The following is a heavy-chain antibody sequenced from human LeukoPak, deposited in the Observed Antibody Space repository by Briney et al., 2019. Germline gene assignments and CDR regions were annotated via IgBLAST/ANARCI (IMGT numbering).Heavy chain of an antibody. J-gene: IGHJ4*02. CDR2: IIPIFGTA. V-gene: IGHV1-69*06. Sequence: SVKVSCKASGYTFTSYGISWVRQAPGQGLEWMGGIIPIFGTANYAQKFQGRVTITADKSTSTAYMELSSLRSEDTAVYYCARDTEFCSSTSCYVAPFDYWGQGTLVTVSS. CDR3: ARDTEFCSSTSCYVAPFDY. D-gene: IGHD2-2*01. CDR1: GYTFTSYG.